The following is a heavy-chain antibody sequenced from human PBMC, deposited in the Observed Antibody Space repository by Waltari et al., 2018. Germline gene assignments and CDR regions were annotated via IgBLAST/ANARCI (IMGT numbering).Heavy chain of an antibody. CDR2: LWRSRSYI. CDR3: AREGVPLGISGY. J-gene: IGHJ4*02. D-gene: IGHD7-27*01. Sequence: EVQLVESGGGLVKPGGSLRLSCAASGFTFSSYSMNWVRQAPGKGREWVSSLWRSRSYIYYADSVDGRFTLSRDNAKNSPYLEMNSLRAEDTAVYYCAREGVPLGISGYWGQGTLVTVSS. V-gene: IGHV3-21*01. CDR1: GFTFSSYS.